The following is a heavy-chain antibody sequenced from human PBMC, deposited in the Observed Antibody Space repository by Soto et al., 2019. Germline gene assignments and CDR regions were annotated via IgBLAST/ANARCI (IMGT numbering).Heavy chain of an antibody. CDR2: IYHSGST. D-gene: IGHD2-15*01. CDR3: ARSTPFSKYYFDY. CDR1: GGSISSSSYY. J-gene: IGHJ4*02. V-gene: IGHV4-39*01. Sequence: QLQLQESGPGLVKPSETLSLTCTVSGGSISSSSYYWGWIRQPPGKGLEWIGIIYHSGSTYYNPSLKSRVTISVDTSKNQFSLKLSSVTAADTAVYYCARSTPFSKYYFDYWGQGTLVTVSS.